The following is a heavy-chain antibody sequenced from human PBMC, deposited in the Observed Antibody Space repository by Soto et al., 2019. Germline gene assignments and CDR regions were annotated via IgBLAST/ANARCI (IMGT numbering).Heavy chain of an antibody. J-gene: IGHJ4*02. CDR1: RFFFRNYW. D-gene: IGHD2-15*01. CDR2: IKQDGSEK. Sequence: GGLLRLCCVASRFFFRNYWMSWVRQAPGKGLEWVANIKQDGSEKYYVDSVKGRFTISRDNAKNSLYLQMNSLRAEDTAGYYCAREVVAASLDYWGQGTLVTVSS. V-gene: IGHV3-7*01. CDR3: AREVVAASLDY.